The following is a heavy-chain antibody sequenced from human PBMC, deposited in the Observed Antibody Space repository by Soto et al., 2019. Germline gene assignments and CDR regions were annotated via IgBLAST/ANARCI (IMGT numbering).Heavy chain of an antibody. CDR2: IYPGDSDT. V-gene: IGHV5-51*01. Sequence: GESLKISCNTSGYSFSSNWNGWVGQMPWKGLEWMGIIYPGDSDTRYSPSFQGQVTISADRSISTAYLQWSSLKASDTAMYYCARLARTILGTITLSPRGYFDYWGQGSLVTVSS. CDR3: ARLARTILGTITLSPRGYFDY. CDR1: GYSFSSNW. D-gene: IGHD3-3*01. J-gene: IGHJ4*02.